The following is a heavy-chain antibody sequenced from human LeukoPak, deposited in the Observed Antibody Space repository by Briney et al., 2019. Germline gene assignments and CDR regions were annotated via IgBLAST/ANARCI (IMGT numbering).Heavy chain of an antibody. Sequence: ASVKVSCKVSGYTLTELSMHWVRQAPGKGLEWMGGFDPEDGETIYAQKFQGIVTMTEDTSTDTAYMELSSLRSEDTAVYYCATESREQSHFDYWGQGTLVTVSS. J-gene: IGHJ4*02. CDR1: GYTLTELS. CDR3: ATESREQSHFDY. V-gene: IGHV1-24*01. CDR2: FDPEDGET. D-gene: IGHD1/OR15-1a*01.